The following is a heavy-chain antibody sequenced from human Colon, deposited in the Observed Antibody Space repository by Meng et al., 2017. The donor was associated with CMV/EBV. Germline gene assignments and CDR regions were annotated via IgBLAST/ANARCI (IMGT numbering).Heavy chain of an antibody. CDR2: IYYSGST. Sequence: GSLRLSCTVSGGSISSSSYYWGWIRQPPGKGLEWIGSIYYSGSTYYNPSLKSRVTISVDTSKNQFSLKLSSVTAADTAVYYCARDGGLGDDAFDIWGQGTMVTVS. CDR1: GGSISSSSYY. J-gene: IGHJ3*02. V-gene: IGHV4-39*07. D-gene: IGHD3-10*01. CDR3: ARDGGLGDDAFDI.